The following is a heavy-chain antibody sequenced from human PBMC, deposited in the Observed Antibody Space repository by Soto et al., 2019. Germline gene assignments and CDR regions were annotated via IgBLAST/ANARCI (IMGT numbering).Heavy chain of an antibody. CDR1: GFTFSSYG. CDR3: AKDGDSYYNFWSDYSPFDY. V-gene: IGHV3-30*18. CDR2: ISYDGSNK. Sequence: QVQLVESGGGVVQPGRSLRLSCAASGFTFSSYGMHWVRQAPGKGLEWVAIISYDGSNKYYADSVKGRFTISRDNSKNTLYLQMNSLRAEDTAVYYCAKDGDSYYNFWSDYSPFDYCGQGTLVTVSS. J-gene: IGHJ4*02. D-gene: IGHD3-3*01.